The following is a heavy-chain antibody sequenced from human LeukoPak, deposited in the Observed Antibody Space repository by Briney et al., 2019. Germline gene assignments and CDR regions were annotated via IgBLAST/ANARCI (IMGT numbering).Heavy chain of an antibody. D-gene: IGHD6-19*01. Sequence: GGSLRLSCAASGFTFSTHAMSWVRQAPGKGLEWVSGISNSGYTTYQADSVKGRFTISRDNSKNTLYLQTNSLRVEDTAVYYCARDGSSGWSSPYYMDVWGKGTTVTVSS. CDR3: ARDGSSGWSSPYYMDV. V-gene: IGHV3-23*01. CDR1: GFTFSTHA. J-gene: IGHJ6*03. CDR2: ISNSGYTT.